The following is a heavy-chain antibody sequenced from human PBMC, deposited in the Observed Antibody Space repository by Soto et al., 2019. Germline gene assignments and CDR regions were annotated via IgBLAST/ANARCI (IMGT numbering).Heavy chain of an antibody. J-gene: IGHJ5*01. V-gene: IGHV1-2*02. D-gene: IGHD1-26*01. Sequence: QVQLVQSGAEVKKPGASVKVSCKSSGVTFTDYYIHWVRQAPGQGLEWMGWINSYNGATKSSQRFQGRVSMTRDTSISTAYLDLGGLRSEDTALYFCATVKCGGYDSWGQGTLVAVSS. CDR1: GVTFTDYY. CDR2: INSYNGAT. CDR3: ATVKCGGYDS.